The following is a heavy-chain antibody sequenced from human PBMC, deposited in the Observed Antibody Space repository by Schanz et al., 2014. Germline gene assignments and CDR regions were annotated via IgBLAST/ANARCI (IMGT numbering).Heavy chain of an antibody. V-gene: IGHV1-18*01. CDR1: GYTFTRSG. CDR2: ISANNGNP. CDR3: ARGWGYDALTGYVF. D-gene: IGHD3-9*01. Sequence: QVQLVQSGGEVKTPGASVKVSCKASGYTFTRSGISWVRQAPGQGLEWMGWISANNGNPNKAQKLQGRVTMTTVTPTSTAYMELRSRRSDDTAVYYGARGWGYDALTGYVFWGQGTLVTVSS. J-gene: IGHJ4*02.